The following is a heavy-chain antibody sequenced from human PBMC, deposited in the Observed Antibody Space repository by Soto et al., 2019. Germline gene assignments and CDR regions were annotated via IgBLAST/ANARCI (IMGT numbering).Heavy chain of an antibody. J-gene: IGHJ4*02. Sequence: QVQLVQSGAEVKKPGSSVKVSCKASGGTFSSYAISWVRQAPGQGLEWMGGIIPIFGTANYAQKFQGRVTITADESTSTAYMELSSLRSDDTAVYYCARRGISGYSSSWYYFDYWGQGTLVTVSS. D-gene: IGHD6-13*01. CDR2: IIPIFGTA. V-gene: IGHV1-69*01. CDR3: ARRGISGYSSSWYYFDY. CDR1: GGTFSSYA.